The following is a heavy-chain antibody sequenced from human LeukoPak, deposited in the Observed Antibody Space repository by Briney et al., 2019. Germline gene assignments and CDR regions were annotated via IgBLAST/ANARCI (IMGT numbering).Heavy chain of an antibody. Sequence: GGSLRLSCAASGFTFSSHWMSWVRQAPGKGLEWVSYIGRSGSTAYYADSVKGRFTISRDNSKNTLYLQMNSLRAEDTAVYYCARSVSGTIDYWGQGTLVTVSS. CDR2: IGRSGSTA. D-gene: IGHD1-26*01. CDR1: GFTFSSHW. J-gene: IGHJ4*02. V-gene: IGHV3-48*01. CDR3: ARSVSGTIDY.